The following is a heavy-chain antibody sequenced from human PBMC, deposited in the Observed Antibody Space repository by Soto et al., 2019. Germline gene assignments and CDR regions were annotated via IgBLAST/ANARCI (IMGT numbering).Heavy chain of an antibody. V-gene: IGHV4-34*01. J-gene: IGHJ4*02. CDR1: GGSFIGYY. CDR3: ARHHPGYYDFWSGSYYFDY. CDR2: INHSGST. Sequence: SETLSLTCAVYGGSFIGYYWSWIRQPPGKGLEWIGEINHSGSTNYNPSLKSRVTISVDTSKNQFSLKLSSVTAADTAVYYCARHHPGYYDFWSGSYYFDYWGQGTLVTVSS. D-gene: IGHD3-3*01.